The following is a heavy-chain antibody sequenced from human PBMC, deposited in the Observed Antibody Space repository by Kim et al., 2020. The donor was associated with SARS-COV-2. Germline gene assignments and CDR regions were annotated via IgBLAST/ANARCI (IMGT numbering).Heavy chain of an antibody. J-gene: IGHJ3*02. V-gene: IGHV4-59*01. CDR1: GGSISSYY. CDR2: IYYSGST. CDR3: ARSSGWYRLLPDVDAFDI. D-gene: IGHD6-19*01. Sequence: SETLSLTCTVSGGSISSYYWSWIRQPPGKGLEWIGYIYYSGSTNYNPSLKSRVTISVDTSKNQFSLKLSSVTAADTAVYYCARSSGWYRLLPDVDAFDIWGQGTMVTVSS.